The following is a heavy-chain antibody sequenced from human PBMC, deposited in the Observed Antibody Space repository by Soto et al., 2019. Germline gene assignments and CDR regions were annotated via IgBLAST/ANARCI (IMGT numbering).Heavy chain of an antibody. Sequence: GGSLRLSCAASGFTFSSYAMSWVRQAPGKGLEWVSAISGSGGSTYYADSVKGRFTISRDNSKNTLYLQMNSLRAEDTAVYYCAKDSEGWDWGLGFDYWGQGTLVTVSS. D-gene: IGHD7-27*01. CDR2: ISGSGGST. CDR3: AKDSEGWDWGLGFDY. V-gene: IGHV3-23*01. J-gene: IGHJ4*02. CDR1: GFTFSSYA.